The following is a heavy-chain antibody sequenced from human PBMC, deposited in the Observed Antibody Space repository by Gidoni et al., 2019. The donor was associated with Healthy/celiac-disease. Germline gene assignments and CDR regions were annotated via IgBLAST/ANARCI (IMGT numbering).Heavy chain of an antibody. J-gene: IGHJ6*02. Sequence: QVQLVQSGAEVKKPGASVKVSCKASGYTFTSYYMHWVRQAPGTGLEWMGIINPSGGSKIYEQKFQCRVTMTRDTSTSTVYMELSSLRSEDTAVYDCARDPRYNWNYVGGMDVWGQGTTVTVSS. CDR3: ARDPRYNWNYVGGMDV. CDR1: GYTFTSYY. CDR2: INPSGGSK. V-gene: IGHV1-46*01. D-gene: IGHD1-7*01.